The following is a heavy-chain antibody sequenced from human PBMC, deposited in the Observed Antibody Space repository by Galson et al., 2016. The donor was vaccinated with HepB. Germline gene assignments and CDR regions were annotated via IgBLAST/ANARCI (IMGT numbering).Heavy chain of an antibody. D-gene: IGHD6-13*01. CDR3: ARGGGAAAAKRNWFDP. V-gene: IGHV4-59*01. CDR1: GVSISSYY. J-gene: IGHJ5*02. CDR2: FYYSGST. Sequence: ETLSLTCTVSGVSISSYYWSWIRQPPGKGLEWIGYFYYSGSTDYNPSLKSRVTISVDTSKNQFSLKLSSVTAADTAEYYCARGGGAAAAKRNWFDPWGQGTLVTVSS.